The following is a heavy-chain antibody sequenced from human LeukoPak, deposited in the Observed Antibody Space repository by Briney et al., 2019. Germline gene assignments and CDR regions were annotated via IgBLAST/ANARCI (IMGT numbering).Heavy chain of an antibody. CDR1: GFTFSSYA. V-gene: IGHV3-23*01. CDR3: ANLNYYDSSMED. D-gene: IGHD3-22*01. CDR2: ISGSGGST. J-gene: IGHJ4*02. Sequence: GGSLRLSCAASGFTFSSYAMSWVRQAPGKGMEWVSAISGSGGSTYYADSVKGRFTISRDNSKNTLYLQMNSLRAEDTAVYYCANLNYYDSSMEDWGQGTLVTVSS.